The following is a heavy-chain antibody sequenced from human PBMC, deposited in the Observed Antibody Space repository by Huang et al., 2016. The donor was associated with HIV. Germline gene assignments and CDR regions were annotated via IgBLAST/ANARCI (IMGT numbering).Heavy chain of an antibody. D-gene: IGHD3-3*01. V-gene: IGHV4-34*02. CDR2: VSDSGAP. CDR3: ARQLTILEWLLGLDV. J-gene: IGHJ6*02. CDR1: GGSFTGNY. Sequence: QMQLQQRGAGLLKPSETLSLTCGVSGGSFTGNYLTWIRQAPGKGREWMGEVSDSGAPKCNPSLTGRVTISLDKSNSELSLNLGSVTAAYTSVNYCARQLTILEWLLGLDVWGQGTTVSVSS.